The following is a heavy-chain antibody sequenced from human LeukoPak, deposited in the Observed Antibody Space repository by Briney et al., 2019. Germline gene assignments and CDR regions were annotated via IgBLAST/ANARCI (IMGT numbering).Heavy chain of an antibody. CDR3: AKDRITIFGVVPSAAFDI. V-gene: IGHV3-48*04. Sequence: GGSLRLSCAASGFTFSSYSMNWVRQAPGKGLEWVSYISSSSSTIYYADSVKGRFTISRDNAKNSLYLQMNSLRAEDTAVYYCAKDRITIFGVVPSAAFDIWGQGTMVTVSS. J-gene: IGHJ3*02. D-gene: IGHD3-3*01. CDR2: ISSSSSTI. CDR1: GFTFSSYS.